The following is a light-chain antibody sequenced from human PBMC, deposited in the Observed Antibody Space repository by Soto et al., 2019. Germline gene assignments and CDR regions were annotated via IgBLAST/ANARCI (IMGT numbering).Light chain of an antibody. V-gene: IGLV4-69*01. CDR2: LNSDDSH. CDR1: SGHSSYA. CDR3: QTWGTGIQV. J-gene: IGLJ3*02. Sequence: QLVLTQSPSASASLGASVKLTCTLSSGHSSYAIAWHQQQPEKGPRYLMKLNSDDSHSKGDGIPDRFSGSSSGAERYLTISSLQSVDEADYYCQTWGTGIQVFGGGTKLTVL.